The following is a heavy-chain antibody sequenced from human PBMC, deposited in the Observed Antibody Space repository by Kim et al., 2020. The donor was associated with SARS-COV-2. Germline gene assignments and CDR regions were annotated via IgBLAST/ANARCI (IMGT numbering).Heavy chain of an antibody. V-gene: IGHV3-33*06. D-gene: IGHD3-10*01. Sequence: DSVKGRFTISRDNSNNTLSLQMNSLRGDDTGVYYCAKDLRRMVRGVSASYHYYGMDVWGQGTTVTVSS. J-gene: IGHJ6*02. CDR3: AKDLRRMVRGVSASYHYYGMDV.